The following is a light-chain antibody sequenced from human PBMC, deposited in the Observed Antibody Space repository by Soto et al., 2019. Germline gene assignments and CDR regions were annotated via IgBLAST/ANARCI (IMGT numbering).Light chain of an antibody. CDR2: GAS. Sequence: AIQMTQSPSSLSASVGDRVTITCRASQGIGNELGWYQQRPGKAPKLLIYGASSLQSGVPPRFSGSGSGTDFTLTINNLQPEDFATYFCLQDSNYPRTFGQGTKVEIK. CDR1: QGIGNE. V-gene: IGKV1-6*01. J-gene: IGKJ1*01. CDR3: LQDSNYPRT.